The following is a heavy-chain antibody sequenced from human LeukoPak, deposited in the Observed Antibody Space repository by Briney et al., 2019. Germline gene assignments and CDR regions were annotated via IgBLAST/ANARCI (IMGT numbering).Heavy chain of an antibody. CDR3: ATGLVVVVAATPFDY. CDR2: FDPEDGET. Sequence: GASVKVSCKVSGYTLTELSMHWVRQAPGKGLEWMGGFDPEDGETIYAQKFQGRVTMTEDTSTDTAYMELSSLRSEDTAVYYCATGLVVVVAATPFDYWGRGTLVTVSS. V-gene: IGHV1-24*01. D-gene: IGHD2-15*01. CDR1: GYTLTELS. J-gene: IGHJ4*02.